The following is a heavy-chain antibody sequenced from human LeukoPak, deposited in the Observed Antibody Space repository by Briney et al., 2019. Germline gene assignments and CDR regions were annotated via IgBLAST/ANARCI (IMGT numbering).Heavy chain of an antibody. CDR2: ISSSSSYI. D-gene: IGHD5-24*01. J-gene: IGHJ4*02. Sequence: GSLRLSCAASGFTFSSYSMNWVRQAPGKGLEWVSSISSSSSYIYYADSVKGRFTISRDNAKNSLYLQMNSLRAEDTAVYYCATDLHRDGVNWPYFDHWGQGTLVTVSS. CDR1: GFTFSSYS. CDR3: ATDLHRDGVNWPYFDH. V-gene: IGHV3-21*01.